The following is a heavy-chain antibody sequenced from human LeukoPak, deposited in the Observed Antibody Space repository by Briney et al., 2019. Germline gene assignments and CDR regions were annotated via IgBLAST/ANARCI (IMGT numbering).Heavy chain of an antibody. V-gene: IGHV4-61*02. Sequence: PSETLSLTCTVSGGSISSGSYYWRWIRQPAGTGLEWIGRIYTSGSTNYNPSLKSRVTISVDTSKNQFSLKLSSVTAADTAVYYCARDRGIVVVPAAVLYAFDIWGQGTMVTVSS. CDR3: ARDRGIVVVPAAVLYAFDI. CDR1: GGSISSGSYY. D-gene: IGHD2-2*01. CDR2: IYTSGST. J-gene: IGHJ3*02.